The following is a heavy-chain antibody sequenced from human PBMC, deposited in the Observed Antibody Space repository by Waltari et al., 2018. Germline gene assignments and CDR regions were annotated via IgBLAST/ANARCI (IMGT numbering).Heavy chain of an antibody. Sequence: QVQLVQSGAEVKKPGSSVKVSCKASGGTFSSYATSWVRQAPGQGLEWMGGIIPIFGTANYAQKFQGRVTITTDESTSTAYMELSSLRSEDTAVYYCARSERWLQLRLSSFDYWGQGTLVTVSS. CDR3: ARSERWLQLRLSSFDY. CDR2: IIPIFGTA. CDR1: GGTFSSYA. J-gene: IGHJ4*02. V-gene: IGHV1-69*05. D-gene: IGHD5-12*01.